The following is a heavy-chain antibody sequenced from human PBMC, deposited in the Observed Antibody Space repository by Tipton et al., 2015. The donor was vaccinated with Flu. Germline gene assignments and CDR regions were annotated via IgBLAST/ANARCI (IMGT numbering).Heavy chain of an antibody. CDR3: AREIGEFYFDY. CDR2: IKQDGSEK. CDR1: GFTFSSYW. D-gene: IGHD3-10*01. J-gene: IGHJ4*02. V-gene: IGHV3-7*01. Sequence: SLRLSCAASGFTFSSYWMSWVRQAPGKGLEWVANIKQDGSEKYYVDSVKGRFTISRDNAKNSVYLQMSSLRAEDTAVYYCAREIGEFYFDYWGQGTLVSVSS.